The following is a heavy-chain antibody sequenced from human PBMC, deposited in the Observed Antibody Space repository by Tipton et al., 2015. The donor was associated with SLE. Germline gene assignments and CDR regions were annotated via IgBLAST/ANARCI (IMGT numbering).Heavy chain of an antibody. CDR1: GGSISSGSYY. D-gene: IGHD7-27*01. J-gene: IGHJ3*02. Sequence: LRLSCTVSGGSISSGSYYWSWIRQPPGKGLEWIGEINHSGSTNYNPSLKSRVTISVDTSKNHFSLELGSVTAADTAVYYCARGLTAETGGDAFDIWGQGTMVTVSS. CDR2: INHSGST. V-gene: IGHV4-39*02. CDR3: ARGLTAETGGDAFDI.